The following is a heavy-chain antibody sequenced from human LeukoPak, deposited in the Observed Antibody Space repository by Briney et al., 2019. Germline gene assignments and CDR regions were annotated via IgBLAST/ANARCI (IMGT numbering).Heavy chain of an antibody. CDR1: GGSFSGYY. CDR3: ARARGYSLNWFDP. Sequence: PPETLSLTCAVYGGSFSGYYWSWIRQPPGKGLEWIGEINHSGSTNYNPSLKSRVTISVDTSKNQFSLKLSSVTAADTAVYYCARARGYSLNWFDPWGQGTLVTVSS. J-gene: IGHJ5*02. V-gene: IGHV4-34*01. CDR2: INHSGST. D-gene: IGHD5-18*01.